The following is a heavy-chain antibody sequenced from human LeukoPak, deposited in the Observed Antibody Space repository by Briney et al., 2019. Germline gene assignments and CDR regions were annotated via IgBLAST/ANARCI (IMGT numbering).Heavy chain of an antibody. Sequence: PSETLSLTCTVSGGSISSYYRSWIRQPPGKGLEWIGYIYYSGSTNYNPSLKSRVTISVDTSKNQFSLKLSSVTAADTAVYYCARRPPGYSSGWYYFDYWGQGTLVTVSS. CDR1: GGSISSYY. V-gene: IGHV4-59*01. CDR2: IYYSGST. D-gene: IGHD6-19*01. J-gene: IGHJ4*02. CDR3: ARRPPGYSSGWYYFDY.